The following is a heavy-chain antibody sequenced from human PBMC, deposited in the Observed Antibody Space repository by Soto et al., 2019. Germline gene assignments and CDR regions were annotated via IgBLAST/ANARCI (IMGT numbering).Heavy chain of an antibody. V-gene: IGHV1-8*01. J-gene: IGHJ6*03. CDR2: MNPNSGNT. Sequence: ASVKVSCKASGYTFTSYGINWVRQATGQGLEWMGWMNPNSGNTGYAQKFQGRVTMTRNTSISTAYMELSSLRSEDTAVYYCARGLDTIFGVVIHYYYMDVWGKGTTVTVSS. CDR3: ARGLDTIFGVVIHYYYMDV. CDR1: GYTFTSYG. D-gene: IGHD3-3*01.